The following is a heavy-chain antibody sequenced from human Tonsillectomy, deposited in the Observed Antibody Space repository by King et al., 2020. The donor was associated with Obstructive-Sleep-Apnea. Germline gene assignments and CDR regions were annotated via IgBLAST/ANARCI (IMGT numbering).Heavy chain of an antibody. J-gene: IGHJ5*02. CDR2: ISYSGST. CDR1: GASISSYY. D-gene: IGHD6-19*01. V-gene: IGHV4-59*08. CDR3: ARRLGSSGWFFFDP. Sequence: QLQESGPGLVKPSETLSLTCTVSGASISSYYWSWIRQPPGKGLEWIGYISYSGSTNYNPSLKSRVTISVDTSKNQFSLKLRSVTAADTAVYYCARRLGSSGWFFFDPWGQGALVTVSS.